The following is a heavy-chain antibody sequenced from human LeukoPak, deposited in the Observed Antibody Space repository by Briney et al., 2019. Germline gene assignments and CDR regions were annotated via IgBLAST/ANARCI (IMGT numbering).Heavy chain of an antibody. Sequence: PSQTLSLTCTVSGASIRSGDYYWSWIRQPPGKGLEWVGYIYDSGSTYYNPSLKSRITISVDTSENRFSLKLSSVTATDTAVYYCARDCSGGSCYGAFDIWGQGTMVTVSS. CDR3: ARDCSGGSCYGAFDI. CDR2: IYDSGST. V-gene: IGHV4-30-4*01. CDR1: GASIRSGDYY. D-gene: IGHD2-15*01. J-gene: IGHJ3*02.